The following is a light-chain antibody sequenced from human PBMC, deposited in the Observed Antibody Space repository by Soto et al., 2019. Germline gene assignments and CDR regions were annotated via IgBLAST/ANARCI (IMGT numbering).Light chain of an antibody. Sequence: EIVMTQSPATLSVSPGERATLSCRASQSVSSNLAWYQQKPGQAPRLLIYGASTRATGIPARFSGSGSGTEFTLTISSLQSEGFAVYYCQQYNNWPGLTFGGGTKVEIK. CDR1: QSVSSN. CDR2: GAS. V-gene: IGKV3-15*01. CDR3: QQYNNWPGLT. J-gene: IGKJ4*01.